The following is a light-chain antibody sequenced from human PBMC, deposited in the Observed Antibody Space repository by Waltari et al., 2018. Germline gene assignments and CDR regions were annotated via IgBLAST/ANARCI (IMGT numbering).Light chain of an antibody. J-gene: IGLJ2*01. CDR2: EVS. V-gene: IGLV2-14*01. CDR3: TSYTSRGTVV. CDR1: SSDVGGYNY. Sequence: QSALTQAASVSGSPGQSITISCTGPSSDVGGYNYVSRYQQHPGKAPKLMIYEVSNRPSGDSSRFSGSKSGNTASLTISGLQAEDEADYYCTSYTSRGTVVFGGGTKLTVL.